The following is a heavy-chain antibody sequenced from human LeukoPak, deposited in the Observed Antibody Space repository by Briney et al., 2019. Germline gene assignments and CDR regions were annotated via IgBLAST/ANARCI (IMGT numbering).Heavy chain of an antibody. V-gene: IGHV4-61*01. CDR2: IYYSGST. CDR1: GGSISSSSYY. D-gene: IGHD3-9*01. Sequence: SETLSLTCTVSGGSISSSSYYWGWIRQPPGKGLEWIGYIYYSGSTNYNPSLKSRVTISVDTSKNQFSLKLSSVTAADTAVYYCARDDWYEWYAFDIWGQGTMVTVSS. CDR3: ARDDWYEWYAFDI. J-gene: IGHJ3*02.